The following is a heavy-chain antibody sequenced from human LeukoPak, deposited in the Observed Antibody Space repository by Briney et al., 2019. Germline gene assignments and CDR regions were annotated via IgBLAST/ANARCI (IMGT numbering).Heavy chain of an antibody. Sequence: SVKVSCKASGGTFSSYAISWVRQAPGQGLEWMGGIIPIFGTANYAQKFQGRVTITADESTSTAYMELSSLRSEDTAVYYCASRTTVATGSTPGLGEYYYYGMDVWGQGTTVTVSS. V-gene: IGHV1-69*13. CDR2: IIPIFGTA. D-gene: IGHD4-23*01. CDR3: ASRTTVATGSTPGLGEYYYYGMDV. J-gene: IGHJ6*02. CDR1: GGTFSSYA.